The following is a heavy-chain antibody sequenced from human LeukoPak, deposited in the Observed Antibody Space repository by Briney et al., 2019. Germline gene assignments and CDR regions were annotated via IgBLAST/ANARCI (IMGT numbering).Heavy chain of an antibody. CDR3: ARDINPMYYYDSSGYFPDAFDI. CDR1: GFTFSSYE. V-gene: IGHV3-48*03. D-gene: IGHD3-22*01. J-gene: IGHJ3*02. CDR2: ISSSGSTI. Sequence: PGGSLRLSCAASGFTFSSYEMNWVRQAPGKGLEWVSYISSSGSTIYYADSVKGRFTISRDNAKNSLYLQMNSLRAEDTAVYYCARDINPMYYYDSSGYFPDAFDIWGQGTMVTVSS.